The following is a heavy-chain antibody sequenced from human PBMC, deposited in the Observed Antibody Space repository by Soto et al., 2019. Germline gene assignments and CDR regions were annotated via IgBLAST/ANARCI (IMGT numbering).Heavy chain of an antibody. CDR2: VSHDGRNT. CDR1: GFTFSDYA. CDR3: AKGGRQWLVTSDYNY. Sequence: VQLVESGGGVVQPGRSLRLSCAASGFTFSDYAMHWVRQAPGKGLEWVAVVSHDGRNTHYADSVKGRFTISRDSSKNTVSVEMSSLRAEDTAVYYCAKGGRQWLVTSDYNYWVQGALVAVSS. J-gene: IGHJ4*02. D-gene: IGHD6-19*01. V-gene: IGHV3-30*18.